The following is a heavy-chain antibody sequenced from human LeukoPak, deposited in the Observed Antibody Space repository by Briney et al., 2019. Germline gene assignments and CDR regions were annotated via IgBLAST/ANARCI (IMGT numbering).Heavy chain of an antibody. CDR1: GFTFRTYA. J-gene: IGHJ5*02. Sequence: GGSLRLSCAASGFTFRTYAMSWVRQAPGKGLEWVSAISGSGGSTYYADSVKGRFTISRDNAKNSLYLQMNSLRAEDTAVYYCASGMTMVGWFDPWGQGTLVTVSS. CDR2: ISGSGGST. V-gene: IGHV3-23*01. CDR3: ASGMTMVGWFDP. D-gene: IGHD4/OR15-4a*01.